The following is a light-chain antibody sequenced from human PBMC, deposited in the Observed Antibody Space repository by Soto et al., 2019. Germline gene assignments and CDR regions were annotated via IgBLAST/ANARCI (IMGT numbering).Light chain of an antibody. J-gene: IGKJ2*01. CDR3: QPDDSYSYT. CDR1: QNIDIS. CDR2: KAS. Sequence: DIQMTQSPSTLSASIGDRVTITCRASQNIDISLAWYKQKPGKAPNLLIYKASILESGVPSRFSGSGSGTEFTLTISSLQPDDFATYFCQPDDSYSYTFGQGTNLHI. V-gene: IGKV1-5*03.